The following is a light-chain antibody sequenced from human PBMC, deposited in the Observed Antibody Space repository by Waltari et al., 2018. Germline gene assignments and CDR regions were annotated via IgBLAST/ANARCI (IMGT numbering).Light chain of an antibody. CDR3: QQSYSTPLT. CDR1: PSISSY. J-gene: IGKJ4*01. CDR2: AAS. V-gene: IGKV1-39*01. Sequence: TQLTQSPSSLSASVGDRVTLTCRASPSISSYLNWYHQKPGKAPKLLIYAASSLQSGVPSRFSGSGSGTDFTLTISSLQPEDFATYYCQQSYSTPLTFGGGTKVEIK.